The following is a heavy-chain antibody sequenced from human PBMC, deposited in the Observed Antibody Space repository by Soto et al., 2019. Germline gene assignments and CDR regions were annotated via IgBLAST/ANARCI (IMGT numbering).Heavy chain of an antibody. J-gene: IGHJ5*02. CDR1: GYTFTGYY. CDR2: INPNSGGT. V-gene: IGHV1-2*04. D-gene: IGHD3-16*01. CDR3: AREDWESYNWFDP. Sequence: QVQLVQSGAEVKKPGASVKVSCKASGYTFTGYYMHWVRQAPGQGLEWMGWINPNSGGTNYAQKFQGWVTMTRDTSISTADMELSRLRSDDTAVYYCAREDWESYNWFDPWGQGTLVTVSS.